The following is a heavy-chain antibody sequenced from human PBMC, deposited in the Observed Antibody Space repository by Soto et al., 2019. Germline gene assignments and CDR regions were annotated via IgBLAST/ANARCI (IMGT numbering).Heavy chain of an antibody. D-gene: IGHD5-12*01. CDR1: AYTVTDYH. Sequence: ASLKVCGKTSAYTVTDYHIDWERQAPGQGLEWLGTINPSDGGTGYAQKFQARVTMTRDTSTSTVYMDMSSLRSEHTAVYYCARVAHQSLDYCGLGTLVTVSS. J-gene: IGHJ4*02. V-gene: IGHV1-46*01. CDR2: INPSDGGT. CDR3: ARVAHQSLDY.